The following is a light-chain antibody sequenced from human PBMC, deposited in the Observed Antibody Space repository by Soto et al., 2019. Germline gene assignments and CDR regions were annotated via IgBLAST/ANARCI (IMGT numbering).Light chain of an antibody. V-gene: IGKV1-39*01. CDR1: QSISSY. CDR3: QQCVIWPLFT. Sequence: DIQMTQSPSSLSASVGDRVTITCRASQSISSYLNWYQQKPGKAPKLLIYAASSLQSGVPSRFSGSGSGTDFTLTISSLQPEDFATYYCQQCVIWPLFTFGPGTKVDIK. J-gene: IGKJ3*01. CDR2: AAS.